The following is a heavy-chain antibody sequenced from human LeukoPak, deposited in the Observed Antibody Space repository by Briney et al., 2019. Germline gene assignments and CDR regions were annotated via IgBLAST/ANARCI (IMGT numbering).Heavy chain of an antibody. CDR1: GLTFSNYG. CDR2: ISYDGSNK. Sequence: GGSLRLSCGASGLTFSNYGMHWVRQAPGKGLEWVAVISYDGSNKYYADSVKGRFTISRDNSKNTLYLQMNSLRAEDTAVYYCAKGEVTGTSAIFFDYWGQGTLVTVSS. CDR3: AKGEVTGTSAIFFDY. D-gene: IGHD1-20*01. J-gene: IGHJ4*02. V-gene: IGHV3-30*19.